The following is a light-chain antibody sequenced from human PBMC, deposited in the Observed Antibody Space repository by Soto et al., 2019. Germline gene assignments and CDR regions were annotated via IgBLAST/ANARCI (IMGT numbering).Light chain of an antibody. V-gene: IGKV1-6*01. CDR3: LQDYTYPRT. CDR2: GAS. CDR1: QDIRSG. J-gene: IGKJ1*01. Sequence: AIQMTQSPSSLSASVGDRVTITCRANQDIRSGLGWYQQKPGRAPQVLIYGASYLQSGVPSRFSGYGSGTDFTLTITNLQPEDFATYYCLQDYTYPRTFGQGTRVEIK.